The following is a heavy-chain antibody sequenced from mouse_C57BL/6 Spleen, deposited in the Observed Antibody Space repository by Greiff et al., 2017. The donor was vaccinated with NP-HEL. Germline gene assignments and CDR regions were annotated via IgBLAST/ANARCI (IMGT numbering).Heavy chain of an antibody. CDR2: IYPRSGNT. CDR1: GYTFTSYG. D-gene: IGHD1-1*01. CDR3: ARERITTVVATRGYYAMDY. J-gene: IGHJ4*01. Sequence: QVQLQQSGAELARPGASVKLSCKASGYTFTSYGISWVKQRTGQGLEWIGEIYPRSGNTYYNEKFKGKATLTADKSSSTAYMELRSLTSEDSAVYFCARERITTVVATRGYYAMDYWGQGTSVTVSS. V-gene: IGHV1-81*01.